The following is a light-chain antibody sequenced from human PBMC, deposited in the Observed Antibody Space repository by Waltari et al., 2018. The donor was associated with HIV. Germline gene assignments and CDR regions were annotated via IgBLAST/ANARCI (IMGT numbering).Light chain of an antibody. Sequence: QVVLTQPPSASASLGASVSLTCTLSSGHNNYVIAWHQQQPEKGPRFLMKLTSDGRHSKGDGVPDRFSGSSSGAERYLIISSLQSEDAADYFCQTWRTGLQVFGGGTRLTVL. V-gene: IGLV4-69*02. CDR2: LTSDGRH. J-gene: IGLJ3*02. CDR3: QTWRTGLQV. CDR1: SGHNNYV.